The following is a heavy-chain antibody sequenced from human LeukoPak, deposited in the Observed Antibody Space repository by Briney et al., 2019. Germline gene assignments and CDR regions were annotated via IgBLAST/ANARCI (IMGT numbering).Heavy chain of an antibody. V-gene: IGHV1-69*04. CDR1: GGTFSSYA. Sequence: SVKVSCKAPGGTFSSYAISWVRQAPGQGLEWMGRIIPIFGIANYAQKFQGRVTITADKSTSTAYMELSSLRSEDTAVYYCARGYCSGGSCPYYYYYGMDVWGQGTTVTVSS. CDR3: ARGYCSGGSCPYYYYYGMDV. J-gene: IGHJ6*02. CDR2: IIPIFGIA. D-gene: IGHD2-15*01.